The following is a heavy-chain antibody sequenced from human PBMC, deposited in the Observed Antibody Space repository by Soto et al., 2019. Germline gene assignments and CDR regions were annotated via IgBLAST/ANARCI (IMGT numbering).Heavy chain of an antibody. J-gene: IGHJ4*02. CDR3: ARLSRGYSRDFDY. Sequence: ASVKVSCKASGYTFTSYAMHWVRQAPGQRLEWMGWINAGNGNTKYSQKFQGRVTITRDTSASTAYMELSSLRSEDTAVYYCARLSRGYSRDFDYWGQGTLVNVSS. D-gene: IGHD3-22*01. CDR1: GYTFTSYA. V-gene: IGHV1-3*01. CDR2: INAGNGNT.